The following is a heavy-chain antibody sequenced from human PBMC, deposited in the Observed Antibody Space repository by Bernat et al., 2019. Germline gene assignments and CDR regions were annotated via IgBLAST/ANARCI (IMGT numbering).Heavy chain of an antibody. J-gene: IGHJ4*02. CDR3: AGPLGEFSLLNY. D-gene: IGHD3-16*02. Sequence: EVQLVESGGGLVQPGGSLRLSCAASGFTFSTYSMNWVHHAPGKGLEWVSYSGSSDTTIYYADSVKGRFTISRDNAKNSLYLQMNSLRDEDTAVYYCAGPLGEFSLLNYWGQGILVTVSS. CDR1: GFTFSTYS. CDR2: SGSSDTTI. V-gene: IGHV3-48*02.